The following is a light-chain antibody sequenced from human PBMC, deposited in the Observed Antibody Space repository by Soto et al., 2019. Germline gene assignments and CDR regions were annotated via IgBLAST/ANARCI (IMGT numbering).Light chain of an antibody. CDR3: QQSYSTLLS. CDR2: AVS. J-gene: IGKJ3*01. Sequence: IKMTQFPSSLSASVGDRVTITCRAGQTVIRYLNWYQQKPGRAPNLLIYAVSNLQSGVPSRFSGSGSVTEFTLTISDMQPEDFATYYCQQSYSTLLSFGPGTKVEIK. V-gene: IGKV1-39*01. CDR1: QTVIRY.